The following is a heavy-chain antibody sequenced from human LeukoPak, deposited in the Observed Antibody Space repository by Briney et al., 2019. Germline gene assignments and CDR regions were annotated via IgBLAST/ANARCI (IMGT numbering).Heavy chain of an antibody. J-gene: IGHJ6*02. D-gene: IGHD6-19*01. V-gene: IGHV2-70*11. CDR3: ARMPVAGTYYYYRMDV. Sequence: SGPALVKRTQTLTLTCTFSGFSLSTSGMCVSWIRQPPGKALEWLARIDWDDDKYYSTSLKTRLTISKDTSKNQVVLTMTNMDPVDTATYYCARMPVAGTYYYYRMDVWGQGTTVTVSS. CDR2: IDWDDDK. CDR1: GFSLSTSGMC.